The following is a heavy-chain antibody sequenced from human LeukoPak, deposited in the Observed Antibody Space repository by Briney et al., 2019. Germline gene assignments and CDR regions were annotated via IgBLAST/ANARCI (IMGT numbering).Heavy chain of an antibody. Sequence: GSLRLSCAASGFTFSTYLMSWVRQAPGKGLEWVANIKEDGSEKYYGDSVKGRFTISRDNAKNSLYLQMNSLRAEDTAVYYCARDSSGYQWGQGTLVTVSS. CDR1: GFTFSTYL. CDR2: IKEDGSEK. D-gene: IGHD3-22*01. CDR3: ARDSSGYQ. V-gene: IGHV3-7*01. J-gene: IGHJ4*02.